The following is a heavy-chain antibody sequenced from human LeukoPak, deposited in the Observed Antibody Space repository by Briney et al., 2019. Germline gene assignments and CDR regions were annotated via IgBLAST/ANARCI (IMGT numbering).Heavy chain of an antibody. Sequence: GGSLRLSCAASGFTVSSNYMSWVRQAPGKGLEWVSVIYSGDSTYYADSVKGRFTISRDNAKNSLYLQMNSLRVEDTAIYYCARDAGGRTQREGWFDPWGQGTLVTVSS. CDR2: IYSGDST. V-gene: IGHV3-53*01. CDR3: ARDAGGRTQREGWFDP. J-gene: IGHJ5*02. CDR1: GFTVSSNY. D-gene: IGHD1-1*01.